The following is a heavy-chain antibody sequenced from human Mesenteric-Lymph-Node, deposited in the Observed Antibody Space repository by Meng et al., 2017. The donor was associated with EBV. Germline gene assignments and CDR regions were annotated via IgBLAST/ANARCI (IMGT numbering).Heavy chain of an antibody. J-gene: IGHJ2*01. CDR2: VYYSGNT. D-gene: IGHD6-19*01. V-gene: IGHV4-39*07. CDR1: GGSISGRRPY. Sequence: LPMLESGQGLVKPSETLSLTGTVSGGSISGRRPYWGWSGQPPGKGLGWIGSVYYSGNTYYNQSLKSRVTISVDTSKNQFSLKLNYVTAADTAVYFCARDGSTGWSVSWYFDLWGRGTLVTVSS. CDR3: ARDGSTGWSVSWYFDL.